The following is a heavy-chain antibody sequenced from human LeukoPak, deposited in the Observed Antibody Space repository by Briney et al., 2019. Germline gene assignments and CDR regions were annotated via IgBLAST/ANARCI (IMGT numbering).Heavy chain of an antibody. CDR3: AKDITSYYDFWSGHVPGYYYYMDV. Sequence: GGSLRLSCAASGFTFDDYAMHWVRQAPGKGLEWVSGISWSSGSIGYADSVKGRFTISRDNAKNSLYLQMNSLRAEDTALYYCAKDITSYYDFWSGHVPGYYYYMDVWGKGTTVAVSS. J-gene: IGHJ6*03. CDR1: GFTFDDYA. V-gene: IGHV3-9*01. CDR2: ISWSSGSI. D-gene: IGHD3-3*01.